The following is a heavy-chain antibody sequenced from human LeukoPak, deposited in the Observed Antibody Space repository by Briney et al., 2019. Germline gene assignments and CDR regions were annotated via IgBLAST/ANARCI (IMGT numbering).Heavy chain of an antibody. J-gene: IGHJ4*02. CDR2: IYYTGST. CDR3: ARIGNILATMYYFDY. D-gene: IGHD5-12*01. Sequence: SETLSLTCTVSGGSISSYFWSWIRQPPGKALEWIGYIYYTGSTDYNPSLKSRVTISVDTSKNQFSLRLGSVTAADTAVYYCARIGNILATMYYFDYWGQGTLVTVSS. V-gene: IGHV4-59*01. CDR1: GGSISSYF.